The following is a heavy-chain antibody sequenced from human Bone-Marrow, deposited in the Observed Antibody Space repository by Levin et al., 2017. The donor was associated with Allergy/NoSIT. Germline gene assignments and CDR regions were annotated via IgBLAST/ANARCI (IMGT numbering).Heavy chain of an antibody. D-gene: IGHD3-16*01. CDR3: ARDGRGSLQGGSYGMDV. Sequence: TSETLSLTCTVSGGSVSSGSYYWSWIRQPPGKGLEWIGYIYYSGSTNYNPSLKSRVTISVDTSKNQFSLKLSSVTAADTAVYYCARDGRGSLQGGSYGMDVWGQGTTVTVSS. CDR2: IYYSGST. V-gene: IGHV4-61*01. J-gene: IGHJ6*02. CDR1: GGSVSSGSYY.